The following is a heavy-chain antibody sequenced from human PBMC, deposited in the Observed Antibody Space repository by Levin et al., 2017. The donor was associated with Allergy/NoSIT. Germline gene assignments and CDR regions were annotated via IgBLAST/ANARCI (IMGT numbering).Heavy chain of an antibody. CDR3: ARAPDYYGSGSYPGYPDY. CDR2: ISAYNGNT. J-gene: IGHJ4*02. D-gene: IGHD3-10*01. CDR1: GYTFTSYG. V-gene: IGHV1-18*01. Sequence: ASVKVSCKASGYTFTSYGISWVRQAPGQGLEWMGWISAYNGNTNYAQKLQGRVTMTTDTSTSTAYMELRSLRSDDTAVYYCARAPDYYGSGSYPGYPDYWGQGTLVTVSS.